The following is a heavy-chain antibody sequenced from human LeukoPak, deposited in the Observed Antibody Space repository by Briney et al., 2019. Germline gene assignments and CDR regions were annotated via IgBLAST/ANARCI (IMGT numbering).Heavy chain of an antibody. D-gene: IGHD3-16*02. CDR1: GFTVSSNY. V-gene: IGHV3-66*01. CDR3: ARVIIISVARWFDP. Sequence: PGGSLRLSCAASGFTVSSNYMSWVRQAPGKGLEWVSVIYSGGSTYYADSVKGRFTISGDNSKNTLYLQMNSLRAEDTAVYYCARVIIISVARWFDPWGQGTLVTVSS. CDR2: IYSGGST. J-gene: IGHJ5*02.